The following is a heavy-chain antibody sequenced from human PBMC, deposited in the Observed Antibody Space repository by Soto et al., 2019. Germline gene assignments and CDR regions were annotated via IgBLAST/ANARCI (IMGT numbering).Heavy chain of an antibody. CDR3: AREGGGGSGGSCYPHY. V-gene: IGHV1-69*12. D-gene: IGHD2-15*01. Sequence: QVQLVQSGAEVKKPGSSVKVSCKASGGTFSSYAISWVRQAPGQGLEWMGGIIPIFGTANYAQKFQGRVTITAGEPTSAAYMGLSSLRSDDTAVYYCAREGGGGSGGSCYPHYWGQGTLVTVSS. J-gene: IGHJ4*02. CDR1: GGTFSSYA. CDR2: IIPIFGTA.